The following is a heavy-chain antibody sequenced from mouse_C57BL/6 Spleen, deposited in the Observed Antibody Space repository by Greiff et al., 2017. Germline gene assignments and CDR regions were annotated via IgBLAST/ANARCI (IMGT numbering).Heavy chain of an antibody. J-gene: IGHJ2*01. V-gene: IGHV1-5*01. CDR2: IYPGNSDT. CDR3: TREDLITTVVAPFDY. CDR1: GYTFTSYW. Sequence: EVQLQQSGTVLARPGASVKMSCKTSGYTFTSYWMHWVNQRPGQGLEWIGAIYPGNSDTSYNQKFKGKAKLTAVTSASTAYMELSSLTNEDSAVYYCTREDLITTVVAPFDYWGQGTTLTVSS. D-gene: IGHD1-1*01.